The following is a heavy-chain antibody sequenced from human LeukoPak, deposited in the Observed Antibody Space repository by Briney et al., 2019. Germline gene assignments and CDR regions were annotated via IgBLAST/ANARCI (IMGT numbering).Heavy chain of an antibody. CDR2: IKQDGSQT. CDR3: ARDTRAKGDHEY. J-gene: IGHJ4*02. Sequence: GESLRLSCADSRFTFSYFWMRWVRQAPGKGLEWVANIKQDGSQTYYADSVKGRSTISRDNAQNSIYLQMNSLRVEDTAVYYCARDTRAKGDHEYWGQGTLVTVSS. CDR1: RFTFSYFW. V-gene: IGHV3-7*05. D-gene: IGHD2-21*02.